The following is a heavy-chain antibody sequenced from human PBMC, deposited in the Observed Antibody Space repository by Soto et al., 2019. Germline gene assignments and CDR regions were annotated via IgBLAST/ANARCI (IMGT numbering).Heavy chain of an antibody. J-gene: IGHJ4*02. CDR1: GFTFSSYS. CDR2: ISSSSSYV. V-gene: IGHV3-21*04. Sequence: PGGSLRLSCAASGFTFSSYSMNWVRQAPGKGLEWVSSISSSSSYVYYADSVKGRFTISRDNSKNTLYLQMNSLRAEDTAVYYCAFRGYRYGFAVGRWFEYWGQGTLVTVSS. D-gene: IGHD5-18*01. CDR3: AFRGYRYGFAVGRWFEY.